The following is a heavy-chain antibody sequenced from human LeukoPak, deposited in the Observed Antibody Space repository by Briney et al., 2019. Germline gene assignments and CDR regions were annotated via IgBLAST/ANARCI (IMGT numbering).Heavy chain of an antibody. Sequence: GGSLRLSCAASGFTFSIYAMSWVRQAPGKGLEWVSAISGSGGGTFYADSVKGRFTISRDNSKNTVFLQMNTLRAGDTAVYYCAKMYATSSNRYFDLWGRGTLVTVSS. V-gene: IGHV3-23*01. CDR3: AKMYATSSNRYFDL. J-gene: IGHJ2*01. D-gene: IGHD2-8*01. CDR1: GFTFSIYA. CDR2: ISGSGGGT.